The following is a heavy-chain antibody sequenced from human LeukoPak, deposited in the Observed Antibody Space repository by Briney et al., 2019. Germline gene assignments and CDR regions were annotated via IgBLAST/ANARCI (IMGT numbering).Heavy chain of an antibody. V-gene: IGHV3-7*01. Sequence: GGSLRLSCAASGFTFSSYWMSWVRQAPGKGLEWAANVKQDGSEKYYVDSVKGRFTISRDNAKNSLYLQMNSLRAEDTAVYYCARDLTYYYDSSGYYWGQGTLVTVSS. CDR3: ARDLTYYYDSSGYY. J-gene: IGHJ4*02. CDR2: VKQDGSEK. D-gene: IGHD3-22*01. CDR1: GFTFSSYW.